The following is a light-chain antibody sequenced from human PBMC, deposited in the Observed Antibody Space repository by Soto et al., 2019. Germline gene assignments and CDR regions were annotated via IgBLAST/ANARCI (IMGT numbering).Light chain of an antibody. J-gene: IGLJ1*01. V-gene: IGLV1-44*01. CDR2: TND. CDR3: AAWDYSLSGYV. Sequence: QSVLTQPPSASGTPGQRVTISCSGSSSNIGRNTVNWYQQLPGTAPKLLIYTNDQRPSGVPDRFSGSKSGTSASLAISGLQSEDEADYFCAAWDYSLSGYVFATGTKLTVL. CDR1: SSNIGRNT.